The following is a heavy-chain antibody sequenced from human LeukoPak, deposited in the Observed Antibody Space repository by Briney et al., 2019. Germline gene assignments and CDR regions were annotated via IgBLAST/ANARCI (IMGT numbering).Heavy chain of an antibody. Sequence: PGGSLRLSWVISGFTFSSYEMNWVRQAPAKGLEWVSYISSSGDTIYYADSVKGRFTISRDNAKNSLYLQMNSLRAEDTAVYYCARGRTYYDYVWGSSLDYWGQGTLVTVSS. CDR1: GFTFSSYE. CDR2: ISSSGDTI. D-gene: IGHD3-16*01. J-gene: IGHJ4*02. CDR3: ARGRTYYDYVWGSSLDY. V-gene: IGHV3-48*03.